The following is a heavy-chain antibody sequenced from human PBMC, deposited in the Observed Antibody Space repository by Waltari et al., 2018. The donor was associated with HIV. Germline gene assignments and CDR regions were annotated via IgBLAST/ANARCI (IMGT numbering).Heavy chain of an antibody. CDR1: GFTFRNYG. CDR2: IRYDGSTS. CDR3: AKFTIVMLSYSGRDAFDI. Sequence: QLQLVESGGGVVQPGGSLRLSCGASGFTFRNYGMHWVRQAPGKGLGWVAFIRYDGSTSLYADAVKGRFTISRDNSKNTLYLQMNSLRTEDTAVYYCAKFTIVMLSYSGRDAFDIWGQGTAVTVS. V-gene: IGHV3-30*02. D-gene: IGHD3-9*01. J-gene: IGHJ3*02.